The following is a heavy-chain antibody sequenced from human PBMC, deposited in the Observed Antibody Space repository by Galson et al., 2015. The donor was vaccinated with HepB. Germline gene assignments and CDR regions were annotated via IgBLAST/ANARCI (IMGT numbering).Heavy chain of an antibody. CDR1: GFIFNSYA. V-gene: IGHV3-30-3*01. Sequence: SLRLSCAASGFIFNSYAMHWVRQAPGKGLDWVAVISYDGSNKYYADSVEGRFTISRDNSKSTLYLQMNSLRPEDTAVYYCARDLWQWLQRGWFDPWGQGTLVTVSS. CDR2: ISYDGSNK. D-gene: IGHD6-19*01. CDR3: ARDLWQWLQRGWFDP. J-gene: IGHJ5*02.